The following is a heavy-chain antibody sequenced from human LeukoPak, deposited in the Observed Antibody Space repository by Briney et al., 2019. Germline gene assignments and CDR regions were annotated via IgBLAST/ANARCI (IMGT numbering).Heavy chain of an antibody. D-gene: IGHD2-15*01. CDR3: ARDRGYCSGGSCYVAAAFDI. CDR1: GGSISSGSYY. Sequence: PSQTLSLTCTVSGGSISSGSYYWSWIRQPAGKGLEWIGRIYTSGSTNYNPSFKSRVTISVDTSKNQFSLKLSSVTAADTAVYYCARDRGYCSGGSCYVAAAFDIWGQGTMVTVSS. V-gene: IGHV4-61*02. J-gene: IGHJ3*02. CDR2: IYTSGST.